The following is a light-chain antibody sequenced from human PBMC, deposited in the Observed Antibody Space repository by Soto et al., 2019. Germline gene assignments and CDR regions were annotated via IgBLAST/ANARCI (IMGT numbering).Light chain of an antibody. CDR3: SSDTSSTTHV. CDR1: SSDIGNYNH. CDR2: DVN. J-gene: IGLJ1*01. Sequence: QSALTQPASVSGSPRQSITISCTGTSSDIGNYNHVSWYQHHPGKAPKVLIYDVNNRPSGASNRFSGSKSGNTASLTISGLQAEDEADYYCSSDTSSTTHVFGTGTKVTVL. V-gene: IGLV2-14*03.